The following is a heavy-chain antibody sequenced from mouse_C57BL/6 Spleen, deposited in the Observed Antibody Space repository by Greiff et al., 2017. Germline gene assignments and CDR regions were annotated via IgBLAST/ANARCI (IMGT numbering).Heavy chain of an antibody. CDR1: GYSFTGYY. CDR3: ARVWDY. J-gene: IGHJ4*01. V-gene: IGHV1-42*01. Sequence: VQLKQSGPELVKPGASVKISCKASGYSFTGYYMNWVKQSPEKSLEWIGEINPSTGGTTYNQKFKAKATLTVDKSSSTAYMQLNSLTSEDSAVYYCARVWDYWGQGTSGTVSS. CDR2: INPSTGGT.